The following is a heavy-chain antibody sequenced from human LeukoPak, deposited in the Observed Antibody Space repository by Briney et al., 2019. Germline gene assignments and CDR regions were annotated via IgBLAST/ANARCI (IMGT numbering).Heavy chain of an antibody. CDR1: GLTFSNTW. CDR2: INWNSGSI. J-gene: IGHJ3*02. D-gene: IGHD6-19*01. CDR3: AKDINSSGYTGDAFDI. V-gene: IGHV3-9*01. Sequence: GGSLRLSCAVSGLTFSNTWLSWVRQAPGKGLEWVSGINWNSGSIGYADSVKGRFTISRDNAKNSLYLQMNSLRAEDTALYYCAKDINSSGYTGDAFDIWGQGTMVTVSS.